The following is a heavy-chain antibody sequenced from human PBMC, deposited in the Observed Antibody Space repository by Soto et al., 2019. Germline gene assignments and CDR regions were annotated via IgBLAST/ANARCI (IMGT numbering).Heavy chain of an antibody. D-gene: IGHD3-3*01. CDR2: IYYSGST. CDR1: GGSISSYY. J-gene: IGHJ3*02. CDR3: ARVGYYDFWRGENAFDI. Sequence: LSLSCTFSGGSISSYYWSWIRQPPWKGLEWIGYIYYSGSTNYNPSLKSRVTISVDTSKNQFSLKLSSVTAADTAVYYCARVGYYDFWRGENAFDIWGQGTMVTVSS. V-gene: IGHV4-59*01.